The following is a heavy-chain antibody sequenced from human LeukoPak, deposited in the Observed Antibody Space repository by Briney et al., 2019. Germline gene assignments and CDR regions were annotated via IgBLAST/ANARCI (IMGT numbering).Heavy chain of an antibody. CDR3: ARDRLGIAAAGTDYYYYMDV. D-gene: IGHD6-13*01. CDR2: IKQDGSEK. J-gene: IGHJ6*03. CDR1: EFSVGSNY. Sequence: GGSLRLSCAASEFSVGSNYMTWVRQAPGKGLEWVANIKQDGSEKYYVDSVKGRFTISRDNAKNSLYLQMNSLRAEDTAVYYCARDRLGIAAAGTDYYYYMDVWGKGTTVTVSS. V-gene: IGHV3-7*01.